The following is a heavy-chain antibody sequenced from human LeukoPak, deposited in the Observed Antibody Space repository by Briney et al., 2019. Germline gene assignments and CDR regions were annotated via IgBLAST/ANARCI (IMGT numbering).Heavy chain of an antibody. CDR3: AKDLGPAPGISVGGSGFGY. D-gene: IGHD6-19*01. V-gene: IGHV3-33*06. J-gene: IGHJ4*02. CDR2: IWYDGSNK. Sequence: PGRSLRLSCAASGFTFSSYGMHWVRQAPGKGLKWVAVIWYDGSNKNYADSVKGRFTISRDNSKNTLYLQMNSLRAEDTAVYYCAKDLGPAPGISVGGSGFGYWGQGTLVTVSS. CDR1: GFTFSSYG.